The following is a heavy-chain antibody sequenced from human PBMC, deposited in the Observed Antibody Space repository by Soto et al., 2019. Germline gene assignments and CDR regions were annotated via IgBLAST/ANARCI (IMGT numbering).Heavy chain of an antibody. CDR2: ISYDGSNK. D-gene: IGHD2-2*02. Sequence: QVQLVESGGGVVQPGRSLRLSCAASGFTFSSYAMHWVRQAPGKGLEWVAVISYDGSNKYYADSVKGRFTISRDNSKNTLYLQMNSLRAEDTAVYYCARDRSYCSSTSCYTDYWGQGTLVTVSS. CDR1: GFTFSSYA. J-gene: IGHJ4*02. CDR3: ARDRSYCSSTSCYTDY. V-gene: IGHV3-30-3*01.